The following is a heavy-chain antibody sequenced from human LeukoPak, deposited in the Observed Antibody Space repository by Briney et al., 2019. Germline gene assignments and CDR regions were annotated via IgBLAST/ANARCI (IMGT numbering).Heavy chain of an antibody. CDR1: GGSFSGYY. Sequence: KSSETLSLTCAVYGGSFSGYYWSWIRQPPGKGLEWIGEINHSGSTNYNPSLKSRVTIPADTSKNQFSLKLSSVTAADPAVYYCAREMAYCTSTSCFDFDYWGQGTLVTVSS. J-gene: IGHJ4*02. CDR3: AREMAYCTSTSCFDFDY. CDR2: INHSGST. D-gene: IGHD2-2*01. V-gene: IGHV4-34*01.